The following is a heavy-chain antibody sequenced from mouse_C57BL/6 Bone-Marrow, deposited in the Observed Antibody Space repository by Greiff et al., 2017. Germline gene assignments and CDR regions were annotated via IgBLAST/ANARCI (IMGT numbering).Heavy chain of an antibody. CDR3: PIYYDYDRAMDY. Sequence: EVQLVESGGGLVQPGGSMKLSCVASGFTFSNYWMNWVRQSPEKGLEWVAQIRLKSDNYATHYAESVKGRFTISRDDSKSSVYLQMNNLRAEDTGIYYCPIYYDYDRAMDYWGQGTSVTVSS. V-gene: IGHV6-3*01. CDR1: GFTFSNYW. CDR2: IRLKSDNYAT. J-gene: IGHJ4*01. D-gene: IGHD2-4*01.